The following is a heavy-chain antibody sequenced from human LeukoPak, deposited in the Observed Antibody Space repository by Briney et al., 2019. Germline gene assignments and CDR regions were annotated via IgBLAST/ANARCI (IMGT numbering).Heavy chain of an antibody. CDR3: TRLRDIVVVVAAIDDAFDI. CDR1: GFTFSGSA. J-gene: IGHJ3*02. CDR2: IRSKANSYAT. V-gene: IGHV3-73*01. Sequence: GGSLRLSWAASGFTFSGSAMHWVRQASGKGLEWVGRIRSKANSYATAYAASVKGRFTISRDDSKNTAYLQMNSLKTEDTAVYYCTRLRDIVVVVAAIDDAFDIWGQGTMVTVSS. D-gene: IGHD2-15*01.